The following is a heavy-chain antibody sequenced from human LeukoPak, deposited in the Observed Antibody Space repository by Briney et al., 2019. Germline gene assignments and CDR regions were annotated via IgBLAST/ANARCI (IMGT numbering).Heavy chain of an antibody. CDR2: INPSGGST. V-gene: IGHV1-46*01. CDR3: ARGGPGSSGYHPPPDY. J-gene: IGHJ4*02. Sequence: ASVKVSCKASGYTFTGYYIHWVRQAPGQGLEWMGIINPSGGSTSYAQKFQGRVTMTRDTSTSTVYMELSSLRSEDTAVYYCARGGPGSSGYHPPPDYWGQGTLVTVSS. CDR1: GYTFTGYY. D-gene: IGHD3-22*01.